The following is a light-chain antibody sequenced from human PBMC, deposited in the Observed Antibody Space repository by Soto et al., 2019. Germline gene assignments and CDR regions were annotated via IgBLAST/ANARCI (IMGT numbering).Light chain of an antibody. CDR2: GAS. CDR1: QTVYNN. Sequence: EIVMTQSPATLSVSPGERAALSCRASQTVYNNLAWYQQKPGQAPRLLIYGASARATGIPARFSGSGSGTEFTLIVSSLQSEDFAVYYCQQYSNWPLTFGGGTKVEIK. CDR3: QQYSNWPLT. J-gene: IGKJ4*01. V-gene: IGKV3-15*01.